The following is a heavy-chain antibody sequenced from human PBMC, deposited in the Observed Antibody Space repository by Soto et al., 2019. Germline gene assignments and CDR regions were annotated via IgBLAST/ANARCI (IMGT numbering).Heavy chain of an antibody. CDR3: ARDSGSHYSTWYFQH. Sequence: ASETLSLTCTVSGGSISSNSYFWGWIRQPPGKGLEWIGTIYYSGSTYYNPSLKSRVTISVDTSKNQFSLKLSSVTAADTAVYYCARDSGSHYSTWYFQHWGQGTLVTVSS. CDR2: IYYSGST. D-gene: IGHD6-13*01. V-gene: IGHV4-39*07. J-gene: IGHJ1*01. CDR1: GGSISSNSYF.